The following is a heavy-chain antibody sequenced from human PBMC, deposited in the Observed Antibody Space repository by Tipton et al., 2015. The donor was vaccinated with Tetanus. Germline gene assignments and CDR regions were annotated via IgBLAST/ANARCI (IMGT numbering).Heavy chain of an antibody. CDR1: GFTFSDYA. D-gene: IGHD3-16*01. J-gene: IGHJ4*02. Sequence: SLRLSCVGSGFTFSDYALHWVRQAPGKGLEWVSIISGTGGSSYYADFVKGRFTVSRDNFKNTLFLQMNNVRAEDTAVYYCARSYEVTAMMTGDNWGPGTLVTVSS. CDR3: ARSYEVTAMMTGDN. V-gene: IGHV3-23*01. CDR2: ISGTGGSS.